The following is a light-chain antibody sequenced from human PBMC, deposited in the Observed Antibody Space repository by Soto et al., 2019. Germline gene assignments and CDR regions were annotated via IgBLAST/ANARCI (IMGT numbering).Light chain of an antibody. J-gene: IGLJ1*01. Sequence: QSALTQPASVSGSPGQSTTISCTGTSSDIGGYNYVSWYQQLPGEAPKLIIYDVSDRPSGFSTRFSGSKSGNTASLTISGLQAEDEGDYYCSSFTSRHTYVFGTGTKFTVL. CDR3: SSFTSRHTYV. CDR1: SSDIGGYNY. V-gene: IGLV2-14*01. CDR2: DVS.